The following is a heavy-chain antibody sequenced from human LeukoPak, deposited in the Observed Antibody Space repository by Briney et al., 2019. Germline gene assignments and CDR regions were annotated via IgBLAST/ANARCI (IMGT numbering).Heavy chain of an antibody. J-gene: IGHJ4*02. D-gene: IGHD4-17*01. CDR2: IYYSGST. CDR3: ARDGKTYGDYTGY. CDR1: GGSISSSSYY. V-gene: IGHV4-39*07. Sequence: SETLSLTCTVSGGSISSSSYYWGWIRQPPGKGLEWIGSIYYSGSTYYNPSLKSRVTISVDTSKNQFSLKLSSVTAADTAVYYCARDGKTYGDYTGYWGQGTLVTVSS.